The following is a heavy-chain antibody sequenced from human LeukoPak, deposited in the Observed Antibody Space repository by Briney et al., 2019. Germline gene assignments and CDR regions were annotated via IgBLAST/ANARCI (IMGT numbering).Heavy chain of an antibody. CDR2: INSDGSST. Sequence: GGSLRLSCAASGFTFSSYWMHWVRQAPGKGLVWVSRINSDGSSTSYADSVKGRFTISRDNAKNTLYLQMNSLRAEDTDVYYCARADTAMVYDYFDYWGQGTLVTVSS. J-gene: IGHJ4*02. CDR3: ARADTAMVYDYFDY. CDR1: GFTFSSYW. D-gene: IGHD5-18*01. V-gene: IGHV3-74*01.